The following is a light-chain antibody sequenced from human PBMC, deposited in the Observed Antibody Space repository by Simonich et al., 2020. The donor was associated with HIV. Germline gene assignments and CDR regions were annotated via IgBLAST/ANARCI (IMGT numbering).Light chain of an antibody. CDR1: SGSVSTRYY. CDR3: VLYMGSGISV. V-gene: IGLV8-61*01. Sequence: QTVVTQEPSFSVSPGGTVTLTCGLSSGSVSTRYYPSWYQQTPGQAPRTLIYNTNIRSSGVPDRFSGSILGNKAVLTITGAQADDEGDYYCVLYMGSGISVFGGGTKLTVL. CDR2: NTN. J-gene: IGLJ3*02.